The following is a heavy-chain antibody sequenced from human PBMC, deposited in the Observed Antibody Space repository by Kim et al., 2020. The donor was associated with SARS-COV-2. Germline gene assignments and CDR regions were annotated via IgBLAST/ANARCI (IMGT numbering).Heavy chain of an antibody. J-gene: IGHJ4*02. V-gene: IGHV1-69*01. CDR3: ARARKEKKMYFDY. Sequence: EQKFQGRLTITADESTSTAYMELSSLRSEDTAVYYCARARKEKKMYFDYWGQGTLVTVSS.